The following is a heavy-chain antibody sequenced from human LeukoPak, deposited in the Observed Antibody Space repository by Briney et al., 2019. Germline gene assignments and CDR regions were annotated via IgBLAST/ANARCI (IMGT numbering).Heavy chain of an antibody. V-gene: IGHV3-48*02. Sequence: GGSLRLSCAASGFTFSSYSMNWVRQAPGKGLEWVSFISVSSRTIYYTDSVKGRFTISRDNARNSLYLQMNSLRDEDTAVYYCARFITMVRVNWFDPWGQGTLVTVSS. CDR1: GFTFSSYS. D-gene: IGHD3-10*01. CDR2: ISVSSRTI. CDR3: ARFITMVRVNWFDP. J-gene: IGHJ5*02.